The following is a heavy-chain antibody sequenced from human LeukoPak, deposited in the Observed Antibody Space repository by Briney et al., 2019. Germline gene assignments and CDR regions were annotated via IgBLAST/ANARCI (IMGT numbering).Heavy chain of an antibody. J-gene: IGHJ4*02. V-gene: IGHV4-34*01. D-gene: IGHD4-23*01. Sequence: PSETLSLTCAVYGGSFSGYYWSWIRQPPGKGLEWIGEINHSGSTNYNPSLKSRVTISVDTSKNQFSLKLSSVTAADTAVYYSARRDGYTVVTFDYWGQGTLVTVSS. CDR1: GGSFSGYY. CDR3: ARRDGYTVVTFDY. CDR2: INHSGST.